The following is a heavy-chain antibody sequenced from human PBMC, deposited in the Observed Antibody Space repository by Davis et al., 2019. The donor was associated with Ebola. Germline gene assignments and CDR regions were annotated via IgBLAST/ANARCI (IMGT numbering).Heavy chain of an antibody. V-gene: IGHV3-48*02. J-gene: IGHJ3*02. CDR2: ISSSSSTI. Sequence: GESLKISCAASGFTFSSYSMNWVRQAPGKGLEWVSYISSSSSTIYYADSVKGRFTISRDNAKNSLYLQMNSLRDEDTAVYYCARDFGSTVRGISGAFDIWGQGTMVTVSS. CDR3: ARDFGSTVRGISGAFDI. D-gene: IGHD3-10*01. CDR1: GFTFSSYS.